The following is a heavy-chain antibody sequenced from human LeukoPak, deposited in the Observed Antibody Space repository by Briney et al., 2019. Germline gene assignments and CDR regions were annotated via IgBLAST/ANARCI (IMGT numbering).Heavy chain of an antibody. CDR1: GFTFSSYW. CDR2: IKQDGSEK. D-gene: IGHD6-19*01. CDR3: AKVEAVAGPGAEYFQH. Sequence: PGGSLRLSCAASGFTFSSYWMSWVRQAPGKGLEWVANIKQDGSEKYYVDSVKGRFTISRDNAKNSLYLQMNSLRAEDTAVYYCAKVEAVAGPGAEYFQHWGQGTLVTVSS. J-gene: IGHJ1*01. V-gene: IGHV3-7*03.